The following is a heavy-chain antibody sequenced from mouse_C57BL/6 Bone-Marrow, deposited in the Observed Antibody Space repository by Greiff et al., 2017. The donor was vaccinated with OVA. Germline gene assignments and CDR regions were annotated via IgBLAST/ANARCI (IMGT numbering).Heavy chain of an antibody. CDR3: ARALYYFDD. CDR2: ISDGGSYT. CDR1: GFTFSSYA. D-gene: IGHD1-1*01. Sequence: DVKLVESGGGLVKPGGSLKLSCAASGFTFSSYAMSWVRQTPEKRLEWVATISDGGSYTYYPDNVKGRFTISRDNAKNNLYLQMSHLKSEDTAMYYCARALYYFDDWGQGTTLTVSS. J-gene: IGHJ2*01. V-gene: IGHV5-4*03.